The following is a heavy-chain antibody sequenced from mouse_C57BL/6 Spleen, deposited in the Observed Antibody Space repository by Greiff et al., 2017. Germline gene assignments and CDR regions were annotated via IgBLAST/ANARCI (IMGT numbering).Heavy chain of an antibody. CDR2: IYPGDGDT. J-gene: IGHJ1*03. Sequence: QVQLQQSGPELVKPGASVKISCKASGYAFSSSWMNWVKQRPGKGLEWIGRIYPGDGDTNYNGKFKGKATLTADKCSSTAYMQLSSLTSEDSAVYSCATDYGSSYWYLDVWGTGTTVTVSS. CDR3: ATDYGSSYWYLDV. V-gene: IGHV1-82*01. D-gene: IGHD1-1*01. CDR1: GYAFSSSW.